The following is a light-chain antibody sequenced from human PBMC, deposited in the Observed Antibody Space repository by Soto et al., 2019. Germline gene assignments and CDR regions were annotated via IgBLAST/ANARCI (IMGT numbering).Light chain of an antibody. V-gene: IGKV1-5*03. CDR2: KAS. CDR3: QQYNST. J-gene: IGKJ1*01. CDR1: QTISSW. Sequence: DIQLTQSPSSLSASVGDRVTITCRASQTISSWLAWYQQKPGKAPKLLINKASSLESGVPSRFSGSGSGTEFTLTISSLQPDDSATYYCQQYNSTFGQGTTGDIK.